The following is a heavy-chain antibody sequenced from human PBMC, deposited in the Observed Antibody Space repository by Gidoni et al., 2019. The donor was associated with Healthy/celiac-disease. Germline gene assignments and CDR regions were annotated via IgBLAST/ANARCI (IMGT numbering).Heavy chain of an antibody. CDR3: ARVVEQQLVYNWFDP. CDR2: IYYSGST. J-gene: IGHJ5*02. V-gene: IGHV4-30-4*01. D-gene: IGHD6-13*01. CDR1: GGSISRGDYY. Sequence: QVQLQESGPGLVKPSQTLSLTCTVSGGSISRGDYYWSWIRQPPGKGLEWIGYIYYSGSTYYNPSLKSRVTISVDTSKNQFSLKLSSVTAADTAVYYCARVVEQQLVYNWFDPWGQGTLVTVSS.